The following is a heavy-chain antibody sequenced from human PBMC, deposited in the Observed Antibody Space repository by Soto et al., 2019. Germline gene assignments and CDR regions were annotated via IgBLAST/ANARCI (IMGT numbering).Heavy chain of an antibody. V-gene: IGHV1-18*01. J-gene: IGHJ4*02. D-gene: IGHD6-19*01. CDR1: GYSFTSYA. Sequence: QVQLVQSGAEVKKPGASVKVSCKASGYSFTSYAISWVRQAPGQGLEWLGWISTYNGNTNYAQKLQDRVTMTADTXTXXDYMELRSLRSDDTAVYYCASERHEYSSGWYGVDYWGQGILVTVSS. CDR2: ISTYNGNT. CDR3: ASERHEYSSGWYGVDY.